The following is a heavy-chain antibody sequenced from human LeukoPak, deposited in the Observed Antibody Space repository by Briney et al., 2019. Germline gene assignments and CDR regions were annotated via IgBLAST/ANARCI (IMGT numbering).Heavy chain of an antibody. V-gene: IGHV3-7*01. CDR2: IKQEGSEK. CDR3: ARARYCSSSSCYPINWFDP. J-gene: IGHJ5*02. Sequence: GGSLRLSCAASGFTFSRYWMSWVRQAPGKGLEWVANIKQEGSEKYYVDSVKGRFTISRDNAKNSLYLQMNSLRAEDTAVYYCARARYCSSSSCYPINWFDPWGQGTLVTVSS. CDR1: GFTFSRYW. D-gene: IGHD2-2*01.